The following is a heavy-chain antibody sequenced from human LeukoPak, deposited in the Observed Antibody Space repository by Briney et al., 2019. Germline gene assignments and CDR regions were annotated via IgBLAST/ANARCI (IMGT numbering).Heavy chain of an antibody. Sequence: GGSLRLSCAASGFTFDDYAMHWVRQAPGKGLEWVSGISWNSGSIGYADSVKGRFTISRDNAKNSLYLQMNSLRAEDTALYYCAKERGSGSSNWFDPWGQGTLVTVPS. CDR1: GFTFDDYA. D-gene: IGHD3-10*01. J-gene: IGHJ5*02. CDR2: ISWNSGSI. V-gene: IGHV3-9*01. CDR3: AKERGSGSSNWFDP.